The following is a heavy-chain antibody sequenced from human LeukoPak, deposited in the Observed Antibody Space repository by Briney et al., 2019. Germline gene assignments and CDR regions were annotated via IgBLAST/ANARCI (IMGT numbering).Heavy chain of an antibody. V-gene: IGHV1-2*02. CDR2: INPNSGGT. Sequence: ASVKVSCKASGYTFTSYYMHWVRQAPGQGLEWMGWINPNSGGTNYAQKFQGRVTMTRDTSISTAYMELSSLRSEDTAVYYCASGRTDIVVVPATLRNYYFDYWGQGTLVTVSS. CDR1: GYTFTSYY. D-gene: IGHD2-2*01. J-gene: IGHJ4*02. CDR3: ASGRTDIVVVPATLRNYYFDY.